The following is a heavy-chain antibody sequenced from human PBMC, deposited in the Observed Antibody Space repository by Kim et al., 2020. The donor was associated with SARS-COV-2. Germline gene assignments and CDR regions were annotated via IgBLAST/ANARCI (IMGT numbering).Heavy chain of an antibody. J-gene: IGHJ4*02. V-gene: IGHV1-24*01. D-gene: IGHD3-10*01. Sequence: ASVKVSCKVSGYSLTELSIHWVRQAPGKGLEWMGGLDPKDGEAFYAQNFQGRVTMTEDTSTDTAYMEVSSLRSDDTAVYYCAAGPGDYWGQGTLVTVSS. CDR1: GYSLTELS. CDR2: LDPKDGEA. CDR3: AAGPGDY.